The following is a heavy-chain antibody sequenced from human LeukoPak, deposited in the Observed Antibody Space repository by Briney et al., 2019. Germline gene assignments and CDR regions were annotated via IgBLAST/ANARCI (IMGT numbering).Heavy chain of an antibody. CDR3: AREGDFNGSGRGDS. CDR1: GYTFTRFY. D-gene: IGHD3-10*01. V-gene: IGHV1-2*02. J-gene: IGHJ4*02. CDR2: INPNTGGT. Sequence: ASVKVSCKTSGYTFTRFYVHWVRQAPGQGLEWMGWINPNTGGTNFAQRFQGRVTMTTDASISTVYMDLRRLTSDDTAIYFCAREGDFNGSGRGDSWGQGTLIRVSS.